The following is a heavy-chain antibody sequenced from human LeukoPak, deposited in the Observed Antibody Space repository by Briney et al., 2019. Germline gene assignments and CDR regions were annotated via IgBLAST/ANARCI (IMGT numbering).Heavy chain of an antibody. V-gene: IGHV3-48*03. Sequence: GGSLRLSCAASGFTFSNFEMNWVRQAPGKGLEWVSKISRSSSTIYYADSVKGRFTVSRDNAKNSLYLQMNSLRAEDTAVYYCAKDRLSSPTAPRFDPWGQGTQVTVSS. CDR3: AKDRLSSPTAPRFDP. CDR1: GFTFSNFE. D-gene: IGHD2/OR15-2a*01. CDR2: ISRSSSTI. J-gene: IGHJ5*02.